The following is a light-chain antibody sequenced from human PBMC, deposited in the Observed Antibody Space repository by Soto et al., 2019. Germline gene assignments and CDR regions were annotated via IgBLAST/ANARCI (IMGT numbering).Light chain of an antibody. CDR2: DAS. Sequence: TQMTQSPSTLSASVGDRVTITCRASQSVSMWLAWYQQKPGKAPRLLIYDASNLESGVPSRFSGSGSRTEFTLTITSLQPEDAATYYCQQYNTYLTWTFGQGTNVEIK. CDR3: QQYNTYLTWT. V-gene: IGKV1-5*01. CDR1: QSVSMW. J-gene: IGKJ1*01.